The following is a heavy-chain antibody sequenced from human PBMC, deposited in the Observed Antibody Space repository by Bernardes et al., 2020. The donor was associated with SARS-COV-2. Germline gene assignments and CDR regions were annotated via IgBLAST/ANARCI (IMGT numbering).Heavy chain of an antibody. Sequence: GGSLRLCCAASGFTFSSDAMNWVRQAPGKGLEWVSAISGSGGSTYYADSVKGRFTISRDNSKNTLYLQMNSLRAEDTAVYYCAKDPYDSSGYSFDYWGQGTLVTVSS. CDR1: GFTFSSDA. D-gene: IGHD3-22*01. J-gene: IGHJ4*02. CDR3: AKDPYDSSGYSFDY. V-gene: IGHV3-23*01. CDR2: ISGSGGST.